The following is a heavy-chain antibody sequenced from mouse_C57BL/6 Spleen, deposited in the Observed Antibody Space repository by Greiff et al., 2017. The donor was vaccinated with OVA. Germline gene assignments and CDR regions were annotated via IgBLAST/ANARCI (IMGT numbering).Heavy chain of an antibody. V-gene: IGHV8-12*01. CDR2: IYWDDDK. J-gene: IGHJ2*01. Sequence: QVTLKESGPGILQSSQTLSLTCSFSGFSLSTSGMGVSWIRQPSGKGLEWLAHIYWDDDKRYNPFLKSRLTISKDTSRNQVFLKITSVDTADTATDYCARSLSTMVTTGYFDYWGQGTTLTVSS. CDR1: GFSLSTSGMG. CDR3: ARSLSTMVTTGYFDY. D-gene: IGHD2-2*01.